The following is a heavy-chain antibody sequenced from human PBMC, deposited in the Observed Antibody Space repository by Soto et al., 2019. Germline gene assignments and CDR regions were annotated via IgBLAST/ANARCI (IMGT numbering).Heavy chain of an antibody. CDR2: IYYSGST. Sequence: SETLSLTCTVSGGSISSSSYYWGWIRQPPRKGLEWIGSIYYSGSTYYNPSLKSRVTISVDTSKNQFSLKLSSVTAADTAVYYCARHDYYGSGSYYNHPYYFDYWGQGTLVTVSS. D-gene: IGHD3-10*01. CDR3: ARHDYYGSGSYYNHPYYFDY. CDR1: GGSISSSSYY. J-gene: IGHJ4*02. V-gene: IGHV4-39*01.